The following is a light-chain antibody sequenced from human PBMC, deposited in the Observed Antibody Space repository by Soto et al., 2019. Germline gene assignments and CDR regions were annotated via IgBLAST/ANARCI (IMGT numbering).Light chain of an antibody. CDR3: QVWDNNSDHPGV. V-gene: IGLV3-21*02. J-gene: IGLJ3*02. CDR1: NIGSKG. Sequence: SYELTQPPSVSVAPGQTARMTCGGNNIGSKGVHWYQQKPGQAPVLVVFDDSGRPSGIPERFSCSNSGNTATLTISRVEAGDEADYFCQVWDNNSDHPGVFGGGTKVTVL. CDR2: DDS.